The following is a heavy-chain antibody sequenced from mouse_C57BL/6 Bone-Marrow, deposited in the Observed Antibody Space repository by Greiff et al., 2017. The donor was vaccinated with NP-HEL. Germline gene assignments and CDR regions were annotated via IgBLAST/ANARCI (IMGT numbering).Heavy chain of an antibody. D-gene: IGHD2-1*01. Sequence: EVQLVESGAELVRPGASVKLSCTASGFNIKDDYMHWVKQRPEQGLEWIGWIDPENGDTEYASKFQGKATITADTSSNTAYLQLSSLTSEDTAVYYCTSLLWSSMDYWGQGTSVTVSS. V-gene: IGHV14-4*01. J-gene: IGHJ4*01. CDR1: GFNIKDDY. CDR2: IDPENGDT. CDR3: TSLLWSSMDY.